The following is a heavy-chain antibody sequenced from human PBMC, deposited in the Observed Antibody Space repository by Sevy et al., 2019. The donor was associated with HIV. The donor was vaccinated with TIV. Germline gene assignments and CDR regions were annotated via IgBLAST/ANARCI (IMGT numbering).Heavy chain of an antibody. CDR3: AKDQRWLQSYYYYGMDV. CDR2: ISYDGSNK. V-gene: IGHV3-30*18. CDR1: GFTFSDYG. D-gene: IGHD5-12*01. J-gene: IGHJ6*02. Sequence: SLKISCAASGFTFSDYGMHWVRQAPGKGLEWVVVISYDGSNKYYADSVKGRFTISRDNSKNTLYLQMNSLRAEDTAVYYWAKDQRWLQSYYYYGMDVWGQGTTVTVSS.